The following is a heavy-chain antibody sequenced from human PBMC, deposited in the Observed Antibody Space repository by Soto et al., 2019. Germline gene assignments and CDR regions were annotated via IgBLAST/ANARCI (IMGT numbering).Heavy chain of an antibody. Sequence: GESLKISCKGSGYSFTSYWIGWVRQMPWKGLEWMGIIYPGDSDTRYSPSFQGQVTISADKSISTAYLQWSSLKASDTAMYYCARSSLTYYDILTGYYNGYFDYWGQGTLVTVSS. CDR3: ARSSLTYYDILTGYYNGYFDY. D-gene: IGHD3-9*01. V-gene: IGHV5-51*01. J-gene: IGHJ4*02. CDR1: GYSFTSYW. CDR2: IYPGDSDT.